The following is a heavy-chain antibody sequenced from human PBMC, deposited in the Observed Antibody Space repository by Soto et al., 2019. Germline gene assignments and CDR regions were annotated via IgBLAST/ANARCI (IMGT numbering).Heavy chain of an antibody. J-gene: IGHJ4*02. V-gene: IGHV3-23*01. Sequence: EVQLLESGGGLVKPGGSLRLSCAASGFTFSSYAMSWVRQAPGKGLEWVSTISNSGDGTSYADSVKGRFTISRDNSKNTLSLQMNTLRAEDTAVYYCAKGGRTSGWFDWGQGTLVTVFS. CDR1: GFTFSSYA. CDR2: ISNSGDGT. D-gene: IGHD6-19*01. CDR3: AKGGRTSGWFD.